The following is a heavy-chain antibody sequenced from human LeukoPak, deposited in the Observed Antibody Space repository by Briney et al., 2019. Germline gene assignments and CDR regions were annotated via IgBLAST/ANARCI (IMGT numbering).Heavy chain of an antibody. J-gene: IGHJ6*02. CDR1: GFTFSSFD. D-gene: IGHD3-10*01. Sequence: PGGSLRLSCAASGFTFSSFDMHWVRQATGKGLDWVSAIGTAGDTYYPGSVKDRFTISRENAKNSLYLQMNSLRAGDTAVYYCAREGVYGSGAESLYGMDVWGQGTTVTVSS. V-gene: IGHV3-13*01. CDR2: IGTAGDT. CDR3: AREGVYGSGAESLYGMDV.